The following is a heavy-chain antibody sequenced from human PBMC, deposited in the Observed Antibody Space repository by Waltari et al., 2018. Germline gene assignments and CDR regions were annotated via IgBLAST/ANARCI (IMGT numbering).Heavy chain of an antibody. CDR3: ARVFGDYSPYDY. D-gene: IGHD4-17*01. CDR1: GFTFSSYA. V-gene: IGHV3-30-3*01. J-gene: IGHJ4*02. CDR2: ISYDGSNK. Sequence: QVQLVESGGGVVQPGRSLRLSWAASGFTFSSYAMHRVRQAPGKGLEWVAFISYDGSNKYYADSVKGRFTISRDNSKNTLYLQMNSLRAEDTAVYYCARVFGDYSPYDYWGQGTLVTVSS.